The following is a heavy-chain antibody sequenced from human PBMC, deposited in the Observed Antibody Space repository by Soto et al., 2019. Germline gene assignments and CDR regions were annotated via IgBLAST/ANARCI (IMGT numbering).Heavy chain of an antibody. V-gene: IGHV4-4*02. CDR2: IYHSGST. CDR1: SGSISSSNW. Sequence: QVQLQESGPGLVKPSGTLSLTCAVSSGSISSSNWWSWVRQPPGKGLEWIGEIYHSGSTNYNPSLKSRVTISVDKSKNQFSLKLSSVTAADTAVYYCAGMKYYDFWSGYSDFDYWGQGTLVTVSS. CDR3: AGMKYYDFWSGYSDFDY. J-gene: IGHJ4*02. D-gene: IGHD3-3*01.